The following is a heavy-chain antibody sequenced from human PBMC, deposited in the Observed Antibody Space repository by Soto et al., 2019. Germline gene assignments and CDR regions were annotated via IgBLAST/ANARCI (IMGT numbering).Heavy chain of an antibody. V-gene: IGHV4-59*01. CDR1: CGSISSYY. CDR3: ARERSSSYNWFYP. CDR2: IYYSGST. Sequence: PSETLSLTCTVSCGSISSYYWSWIRQPPGKGLEWIGYIYYSGSTNYNPSLKSRVTISVDTSKNQFSLKLSSVTAADTAVYYCARERSSSYNWFYPWGQGTLVTVSS. J-gene: IGHJ5*02. D-gene: IGHD6-6*01.